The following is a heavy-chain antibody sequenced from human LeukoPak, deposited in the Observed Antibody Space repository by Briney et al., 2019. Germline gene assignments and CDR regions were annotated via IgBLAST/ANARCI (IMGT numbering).Heavy chain of an antibody. CDR1: GFIFSTYS. CDR3: ARGPQANHFNWFDP. CDR2: ISSSSIYI. J-gene: IGHJ5*02. V-gene: IGHV3-21*01. D-gene: IGHD4/OR15-4a*01. Sequence: GGSLRLSCAASGFIFSTYSMNWVRQAPGKGLEWFSSISSSSIYIYYADSVKGRFTISRDNAKNSLYLHMNSLRAEDTAVYYWARGPQANHFNWFDPWGQGTLVTVSS.